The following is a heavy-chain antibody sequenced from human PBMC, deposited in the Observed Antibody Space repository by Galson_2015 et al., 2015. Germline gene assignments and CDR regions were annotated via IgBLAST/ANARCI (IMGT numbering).Heavy chain of an antibody. CDR1: GYTFTSYD. D-gene: IGHD5-18*01. V-gene: IGHV1-8*01. J-gene: IGHJ4*02. CDR3: AREVARGYSYGYDY. Sequence: SVKVSCKASGYTFTSYDINWVRRATGQGLEWMGWMNPNSGNTGYAQKFQGRVTMTRNTSISTAYMELSSLRSEDTAVYYCAREVARGYSYGYDYWGQGTLVTVSS. CDR2: MNPNSGNT.